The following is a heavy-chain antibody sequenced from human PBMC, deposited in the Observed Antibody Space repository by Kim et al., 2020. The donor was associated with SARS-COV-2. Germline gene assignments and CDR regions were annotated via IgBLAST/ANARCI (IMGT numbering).Heavy chain of an antibody. CDR3: TTDVDIVATIFQGYYYYGMDV. CDR2: IKSKTDGGTT. V-gene: IGHV3-15*01. Sequence: GGSLRLSCAASGFTFSNAWMSWVRQAPGKGLEWVGRIKSKTDGGTTDYAAPVKGRFTISRDDSKNTLYLQMNSLKTEDTAVYYCTTDVDIVATIFQGYYYYGMDVWGQGTTVTVSS. CDR1: GFTFSNAW. D-gene: IGHD5-12*01. J-gene: IGHJ6*02.